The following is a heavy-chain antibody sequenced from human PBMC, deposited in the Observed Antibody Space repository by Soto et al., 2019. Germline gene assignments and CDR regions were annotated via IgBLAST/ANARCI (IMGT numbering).Heavy chain of an antibody. CDR3: AAWSRRNWFDY. CDR2: IKYDGSEK. J-gene: IGHJ4*02. V-gene: IGHV3-7*05. Sequence: EVQLVESGGGLVPPGESLRLSCAVSGLTFNTFWMGWVRQTPGKGLEWVANIKYDGSEKNYADCLKGQLTISRDNAKNSLYLQINSLKAEDTAVYYCAAWSRRNWFDYWGRGTLVIVSS. D-gene: IGHD1-1*01. CDR1: GLTFNTFW.